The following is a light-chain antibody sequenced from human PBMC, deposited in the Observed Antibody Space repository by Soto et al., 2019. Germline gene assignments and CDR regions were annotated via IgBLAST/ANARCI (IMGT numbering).Light chain of an antibody. V-gene: IGKV3-11*01. CDR2: DAS. J-gene: IGKJ3*01. Sequence: EIVLTQSPATLSLSPGERATLSCRASQSIDTYLAWYQHKPGQAPRLLISDASNRATGIPARFSGSGSGTDFTLTISGLEPEDVAVYYCQQRSSWPLTFGPGTKVDIK. CDR1: QSIDTY. CDR3: QQRSSWPLT.